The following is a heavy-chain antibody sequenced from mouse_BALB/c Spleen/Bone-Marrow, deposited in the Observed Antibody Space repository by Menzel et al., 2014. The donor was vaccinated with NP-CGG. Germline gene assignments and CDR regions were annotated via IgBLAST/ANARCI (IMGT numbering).Heavy chain of an antibody. D-gene: IGHD1-1*01. Sequence: QVQLQQPGAELARPGASVKMSCKASGYTFTTYTTHWVKQRPGQGLEWTGYINPSSGYANYNQNFKDKATLTADKSSSTAYMQLSSLTSEDSAVYYCTRITTVARYFDVWGTGTTVTVSS. CDR3: TRITTVARYFDV. CDR2: INPSSGYA. CDR1: GYTFTTYT. J-gene: IGHJ1*03. V-gene: IGHV1-4*01.